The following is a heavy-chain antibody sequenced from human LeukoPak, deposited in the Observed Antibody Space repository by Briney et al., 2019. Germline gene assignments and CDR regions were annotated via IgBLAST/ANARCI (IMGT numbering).Heavy chain of an antibody. V-gene: IGHV1-69*05. CDR2: IIPIFGAA. J-gene: IGHJ6*03. CDR1: GGTFSSYA. Sequence: SVKVSCKGSGGTFSSYAISWVRQAPGQGLEWMGGIIPIFGAANYAQKFQGRVTITTDESTSTAYMELRSLRSEDTAVYYCARGSSSSYYYYYYMDVWGKGTTVTVSS. D-gene: IGHD6-6*01. CDR3: ARGSSSSYYYYYYMDV.